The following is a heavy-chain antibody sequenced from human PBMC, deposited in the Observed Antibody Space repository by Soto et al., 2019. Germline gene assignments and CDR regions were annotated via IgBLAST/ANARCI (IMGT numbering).Heavy chain of an antibody. CDR1: GYTLTELS. J-gene: IGHJ4*02. Sequence: QVQLVQSGAEVKKPGASVKVSCKVSGYTLTELSMHWVRQAPGKGLEWMGGFDPEDGETIYAQKFQGRVTMTDDTSTDTAYMKLSSLRSEDTAVYYCATDPPYDSSGYTVSWGQGTLVTVSS. V-gene: IGHV1-24*01. CDR2: FDPEDGET. D-gene: IGHD3-22*01. CDR3: ATDPPYDSSGYTVS.